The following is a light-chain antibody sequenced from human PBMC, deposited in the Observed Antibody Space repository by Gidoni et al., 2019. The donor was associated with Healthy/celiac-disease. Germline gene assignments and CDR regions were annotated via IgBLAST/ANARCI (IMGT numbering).Light chain of an antibody. CDR2: GAS. Sequence: EIVLTQSPGTLSLSPGERATLSCRASPSVSSSYLAWYQQKPGQAPRLLSYGASSRATGIPDRFSGSGSGTDFTLTISRLEPEDFAVYYCQQYGSSPWTFXQXTKVEIK. V-gene: IGKV3-20*01. CDR1: PSVSSSY. CDR3: QQYGSSPWT. J-gene: IGKJ1*01.